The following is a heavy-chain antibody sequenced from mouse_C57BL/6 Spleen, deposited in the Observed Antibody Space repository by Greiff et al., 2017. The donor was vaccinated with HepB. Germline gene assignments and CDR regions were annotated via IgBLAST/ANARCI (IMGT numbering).Heavy chain of an antibody. CDR3: ARSGDDYDDFYYAMDY. J-gene: IGHJ4*01. CDR1: GFTFSDYG. D-gene: IGHD2-4*01. Sequence: EVQVVESGGGLVKPGGSLKLSCAASGFTFSDYGMHWVRQAPEKGLEWVAYISSGSSTIYYADTVKGRFTISRDNAKNTLFLQMTSLRSEDTAMYYCARSGDDYDDFYYAMDYWGQGTSVTVSS. CDR2: ISSGSSTI. V-gene: IGHV5-17*01.